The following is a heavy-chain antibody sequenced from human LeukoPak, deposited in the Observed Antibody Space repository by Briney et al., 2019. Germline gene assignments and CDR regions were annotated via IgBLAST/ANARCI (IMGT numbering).Heavy chain of an antibody. CDR3: ARGGGSGWYVDY. CDR2: INHSGST. J-gene: IGHJ4*02. V-gene: IGHV4-34*01. CDR1: GGSFSGYY. Sequence: SETLSLTCAVYGGSFSGYYWSWIRQPPGKGLEWIGEINHSGSTNYNPSVKSRVTISVDTSKNRFSLKLSSATAADTAVYYCARGGGSGWYVDYWGQGTLVTVSS. D-gene: IGHD6-19*01.